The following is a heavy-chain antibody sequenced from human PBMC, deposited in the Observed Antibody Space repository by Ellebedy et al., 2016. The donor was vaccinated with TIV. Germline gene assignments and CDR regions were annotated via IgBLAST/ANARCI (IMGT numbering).Heavy chain of an antibody. Sequence: GESLKISCAASGFTFNSYWMSWVRQAPGKGLEWVANINQDGSRIYYVDSVKGRFPISRDNAKNSVYLRMNTLRVEDTAVYHCVRDGAYGDYSPGYYGMDVWGQGTTVTVSS. V-gene: IGHV3-7*03. CDR1: GFTFNSYW. CDR3: VRDGAYGDYSPGYYGMDV. CDR2: INQDGSRI. D-gene: IGHD3-22*01. J-gene: IGHJ6*02.